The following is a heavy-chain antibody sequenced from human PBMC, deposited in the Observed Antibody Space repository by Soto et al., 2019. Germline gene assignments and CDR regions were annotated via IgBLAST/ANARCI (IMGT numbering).Heavy chain of an antibody. V-gene: IGHV4-38-2*01. CDR3: ARVGGYGMDV. CDR2: IYHSGST. Sequence: SETLSLTCAVSGYSISIGYYWVCIRQPPGKGLEWIGSIYHSGSTYNNPSLKSRVTISVDTSKNQFSLKLSSVTAADTAVYYCARVGGYGMDVWGQGTTIPVSS. J-gene: IGHJ6*02. D-gene: IGHD3-10*01. CDR1: GYSISIGYY.